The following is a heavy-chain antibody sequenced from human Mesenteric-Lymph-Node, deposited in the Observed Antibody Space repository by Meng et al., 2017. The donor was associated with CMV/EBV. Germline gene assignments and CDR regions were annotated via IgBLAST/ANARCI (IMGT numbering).Heavy chain of an antibody. CDR2: IRYDGSNK. CDR3: ARDVAIAVAGTFYYYGMDV. V-gene: IGHV3-30*02. Sequence: GESLKISCAASGFTFSSYGMHWVRQAPGKGLEWVAFIRYDGSNKYYADSVKGRFTISRDNSKNTLYLQMNSLRAEDTAVYYCARDVAIAVAGTFYYYGMDVWGQGTTVTVSS. J-gene: IGHJ6*02. CDR1: GFTFSSYG. D-gene: IGHD6-19*01.